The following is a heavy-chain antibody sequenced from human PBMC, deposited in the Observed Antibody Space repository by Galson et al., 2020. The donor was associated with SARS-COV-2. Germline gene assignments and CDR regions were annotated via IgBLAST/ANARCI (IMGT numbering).Heavy chain of an antibody. V-gene: IGHV3-23*01. J-gene: IGHJ4*02. CDR2: ISVSGGST. D-gene: IGHD6-6*01. Sequence: GGSLRLSCAASGFTFSSCAMSWVRQAPGKGLEWVSAISVSGGSTKYADSVKGRFSISRDNSKNTLYLQINNLRAEDTAIYYWAKEGSSRSSPPYYFDYWGQGTLVTVSS. CDR1: GFTFSSCA. CDR3: AKEGSSRSSPPYYFDY.